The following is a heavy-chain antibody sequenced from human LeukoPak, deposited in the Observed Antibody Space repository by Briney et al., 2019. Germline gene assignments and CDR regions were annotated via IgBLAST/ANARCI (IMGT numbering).Heavy chain of an antibody. D-gene: IGHD3-9*01. J-gene: IGHJ6*03. CDR1: GFTFDDYG. CDR3: ARDSARYFDWLFPRDRPHMDV. Sequence: GGSLRLSCAASGFTFDDYGMNWVRQAPGKGLEWVSYISSSGSTIYYADSVKGRFTISRDNAKNSLYLQMNSLRAEDTAVYYCARDSARYFDWLFPRDRPHMDVWGKGTTVTISS. V-gene: IGHV3-48*03. CDR2: ISSSGSTI.